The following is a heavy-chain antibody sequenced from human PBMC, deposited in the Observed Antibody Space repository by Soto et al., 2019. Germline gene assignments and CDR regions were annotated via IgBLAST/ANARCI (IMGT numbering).Heavy chain of an antibody. CDR2: IYWDADK. D-gene: IGHD6-19*01. CDR1: GFSPSTNGVG. J-gene: IGHJ4*02. V-gene: IGHV2-5*02. Sequence: VSGPTLVNPTQTLTLTCTFSGFSPSTNGVGVGWIRQPPGKALEWLTIIYWDADKRYSPSLKIRLTITKDTSRKQVVLTMTNMDPVDTATYFCARGTHMSVAGPYFFDYWGQGTLVTVSS. CDR3: ARGTHMSVAGPYFFDY.